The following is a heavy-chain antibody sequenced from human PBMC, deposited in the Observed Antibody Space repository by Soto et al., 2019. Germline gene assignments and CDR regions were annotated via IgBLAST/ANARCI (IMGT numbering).Heavy chain of an antibody. J-gene: IGHJ4*02. D-gene: IGHD2-2*02. V-gene: IGHV3-33*01. Sequence: GGSLRLSCAAAGFTFSTYGMHWVRQAPGKGLEWVAVIWYDGSKKYYADSVKGRFTISRDNSKNTVYLQMNGLRVEDTAVYYFARDYWIGSCSRIGCSTLDYWGQGTLVTVSS. CDR3: ARDYWIGSCSRIGCSTLDY. CDR1: GFTFSTYG. CDR2: IWYDGSKK.